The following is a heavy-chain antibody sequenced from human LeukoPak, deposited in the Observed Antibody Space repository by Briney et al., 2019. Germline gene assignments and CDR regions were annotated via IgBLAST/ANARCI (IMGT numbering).Heavy chain of an antibody. CDR1: GGSISTSSYY. V-gene: IGHV4-31*03. J-gene: IGHJ6*02. D-gene: IGHD4-23*01. Sequence: PSETLSLTCTVSGGSISTSSYYWSWIRQHPGKGLEWIGYIYYSGSTYYNPSLKSRVTISVDTSKNQFSLKLSSVTAADTAVYYCAREAYGGNSIYYYYYGMDVWGQGTTVTVSS. CDR3: AREAYGGNSIYYYYYGMDV. CDR2: IYYSGST.